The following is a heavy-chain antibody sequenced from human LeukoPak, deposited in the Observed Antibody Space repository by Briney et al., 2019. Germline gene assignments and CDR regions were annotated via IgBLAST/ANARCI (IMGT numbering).Heavy chain of an antibody. V-gene: IGHV4-30-4*01. CDR2: IYYSGST. Sequence: SQTLSLTCTVSGGSISSGDYYWSWMRQPPGKGLEWIGYIYYSGSTYYNPSLKSRVTISVDTSKNQFSLKLSSVTAADTAVYYCATAVSGGDSMMVDYWGQGTLVTVSS. CDR1: GGSISSGDYY. CDR3: ATAVSGGDSMMVDY. J-gene: IGHJ4*02. D-gene: IGHD2-21*02.